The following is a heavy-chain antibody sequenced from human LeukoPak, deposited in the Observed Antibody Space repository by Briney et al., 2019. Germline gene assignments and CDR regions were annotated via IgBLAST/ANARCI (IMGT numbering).Heavy chain of an antibody. J-gene: IGHJ3*02. Sequence: PSETLSLTCTVSGGSISSYYWRWIRQPPGKGLEWIGYIYYSGSTNYNPPLKSRVTISVDTSKNQFSVKLSSVTAADTAVYYWALGARGAFDIWGRGTMVSVSS. CDR1: GGSISSYY. CDR2: IYYSGST. D-gene: IGHD3-16*01. CDR3: ALGARGAFDI. V-gene: IGHV4-59*01.